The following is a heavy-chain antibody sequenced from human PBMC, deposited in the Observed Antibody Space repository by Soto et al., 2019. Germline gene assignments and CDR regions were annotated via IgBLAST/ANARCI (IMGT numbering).Heavy chain of an antibody. CDR1: GFTFSTYA. CDR2: ILHDETP. D-gene: IGHD2-21*01. J-gene: IGHJ4*02. V-gene: IGHV3-23*01. Sequence: HPGGSLRLSCAASGFTFSTYAMTWVRQAPGRGLEWVSTILHDETPFYTDSVKGRFTISRDNVRGTLYLQMNGLRVEDAALYFCAKDLFPTSGQRFLFESWGQGSLVTVS. CDR3: AKDLFPTSGQRFLFES.